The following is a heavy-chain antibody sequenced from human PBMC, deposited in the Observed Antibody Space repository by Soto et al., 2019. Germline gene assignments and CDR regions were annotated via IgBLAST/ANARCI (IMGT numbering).Heavy chain of an antibody. CDR3: VRFNGFSWLDP. CDR2: IRGSGSFI. J-gene: IGHJ5*02. CDR1: GFSFSSYE. Sequence: PGGSLRLSCAASGFSFSSYEMNWVRQAPGKGLEWVSYIRGSGSFIYYADSVKGRFTISRDNAKNSLYLQMNSLRAEDTAVYYCVRFNGFSWLDPWGQGTLVTVSS. D-gene: IGHD6-25*01. V-gene: IGHV3-48*03.